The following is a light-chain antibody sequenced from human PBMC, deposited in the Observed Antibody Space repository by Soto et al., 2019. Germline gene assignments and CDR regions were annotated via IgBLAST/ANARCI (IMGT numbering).Light chain of an antibody. CDR1: QSISSS. Sequence: DIQMTQSPSSLSASVGDRVTITCRASQSISSSLNWYQQQPGKAPKLLIYGASSLQSGVPSRFSGSGSGTDFTLSISSLQPEDFAIYYCQQRDSTSLTFGGGTKLEIK. V-gene: IGKV1-39*01. CDR2: GAS. CDR3: QQRDSTSLT. J-gene: IGKJ4*01.